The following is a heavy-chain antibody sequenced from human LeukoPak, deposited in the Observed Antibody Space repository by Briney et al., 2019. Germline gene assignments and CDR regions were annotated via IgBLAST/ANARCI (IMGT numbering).Heavy chain of an antibody. CDR1: GGTFSSYA. J-gene: IGHJ5*02. CDR3: ARVDTAMVYNWFDP. V-gene: IGHV1-69*13. Sequence: ASVKVSCKASGGTFSSYAISWVRQAPGQGLEWMGGIIPIFGTANYAQKFQGRVTITADESTSTAYMELSSLRSEDTAVYYCARVDTAMVYNWFDPWGQGTLVTVSS. CDR2: IIPIFGTA. D-gene: IGHD5-18*01.